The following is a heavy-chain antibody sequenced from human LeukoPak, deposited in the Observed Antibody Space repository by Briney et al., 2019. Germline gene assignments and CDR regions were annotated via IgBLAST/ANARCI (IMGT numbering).Heavy chain of an antibody. CDR2: IIPIFGTA. CDR1: GYTFTGYY. D-gene: IGHD6-19*01. V-gene: IGHV1-69*06. J-gene: IGHJ3*02. Sequence: SVKVSCKASGYTFTGYYMHWVRQAPGQGLEWMGGIIPIFGTANYAQKFQGRVTITADKSTSTAYMELSSLRSEDTAVYYCAREGPGIAVAADAFDIWGQGTMVTVSS. CDR3: AREGPGIAVAADAFDI.